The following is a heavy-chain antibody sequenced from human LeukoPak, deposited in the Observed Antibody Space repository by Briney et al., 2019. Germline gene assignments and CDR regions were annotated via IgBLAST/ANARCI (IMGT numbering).Heavy chain of an antibody. CDR1: GGSISSYY. CDR3: ARPRYCSSTSCWYGMDV. J-gene: IGHJ6*02. CDR2: IYYSGST. D-gene: IGHD2-2*01. V-gene: IGHV4-59*01. Sequence: PSETLSLTCTVSGGSISSYYWSWIRQPPGKGLEWIGYIYYSGSTNYNPSLKSRVTISVDTSKNQFSLKLSSVTAADTAVYYCARPRYCSSTSCWYGMDVWGQGTTVTVSS.